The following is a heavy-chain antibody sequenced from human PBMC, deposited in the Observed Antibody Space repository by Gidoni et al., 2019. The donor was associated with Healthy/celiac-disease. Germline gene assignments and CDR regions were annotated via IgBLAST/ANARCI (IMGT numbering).Heavy chain of an antibody. CDR2: IYYSGST. J-gene: IGHJ5*02. D-gene: IGHD3-22*01. Sequence: QVQLQESGPGLVKPSETLSLTCTVSGGSISNYYWSWIRQPPGKGLEWIGYIYYSGSTNYNLSLKSRVTISVDTSKNQFSLKLSSVTAADTAVYYCARVFTYYYDSSGQINWFDPWGQGTLVTVSS. V-gene: IGHV4-59*01. CDR1: GGSISNYY. CDR3: ARVFTYYYDSSGQINWFDP.